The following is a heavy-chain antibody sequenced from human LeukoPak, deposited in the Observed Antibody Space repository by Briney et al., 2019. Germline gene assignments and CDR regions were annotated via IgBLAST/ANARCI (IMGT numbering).Heavy chain of an antibody. CDR3: VVDGSGSSAPFDY. CDR1: GLTFSSYA. V-gene: IGHV3-23*01. CDR2: ISGSGGST. D-gene: IGHD3-10*01. Sequence: GGSLRLSCAASGLTFSSYAMSWVRQAPGKGREWVSAISGSGGSTYYADSVKGRFTISRDNSKNTLYLQMNSLRAEDTAVYYCVVDGSGSSAPFDYWGQGTLVTVSS. J-gene: IGHJ4*02.